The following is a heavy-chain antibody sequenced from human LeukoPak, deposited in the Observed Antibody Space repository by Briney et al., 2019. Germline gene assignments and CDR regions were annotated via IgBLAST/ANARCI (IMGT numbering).Heavy chain of an antibody. D-gene: IGHD1-26*01. CDR2: INHSGST. Sequence: SETLSLTCAVYGGSFSGYYWSWIRQSPGKGLEWIGEINHSGSTNYNPSLKSRVTISVDTSKNQFSLKLSSVTAADTAVYYCARVSGMGFWYWGQGTLVTVSS. CDR1: GGSFSGYY. CDR3: ARVSGMGFWY. V-gene: IGHV4-34*01. J-gene: IGHJ4*02.